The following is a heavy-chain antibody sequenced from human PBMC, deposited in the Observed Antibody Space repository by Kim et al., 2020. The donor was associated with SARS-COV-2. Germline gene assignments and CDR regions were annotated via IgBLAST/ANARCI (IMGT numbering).Heavy chain of an antibody. CDR2: ISYDGSNK. CDR3: AKEDPYYYYGMDV. CDR1: GFTFSSYG. Sequence: GGSLRLSCAASGFTFSSYGMHWVRQAPGKGLEWVAVISYDGSNKYYADSVKGRFTISRDNSKNTLYLQMNSLRAEDTAVYYCAKEDPYYYYGMDVWGQGTTVTVSS. V-gene: IGHV3-30*18. J-gene: IGHJ6*02.